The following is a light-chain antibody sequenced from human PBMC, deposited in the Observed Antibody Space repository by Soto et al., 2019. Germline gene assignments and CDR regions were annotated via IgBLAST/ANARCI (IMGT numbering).Light chain of an antibody. V-gene: IGKV1-39*01. CDR3: QQSYSTPIT. CDR2: SAS. CDR1: RTISSY. J-gene: IGKJ5*01. Sequence: DIQMTQSPSSLSASVGDRVTITCRASRTISSYLNWYQQKPGKAPNLLVYSASTLQSGVPSRFRGSGSGTDFTLTISSLQPEDSGSYYCQQSYSTPITFGQGTRLEIK.